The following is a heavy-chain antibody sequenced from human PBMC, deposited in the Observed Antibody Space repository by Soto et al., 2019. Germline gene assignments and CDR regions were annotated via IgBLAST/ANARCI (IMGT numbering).Heavy chain of an antibody. CDR3: AKYKQGGTYFSGHHY. Sequence: EVQLVESGGGVVQPGGSLRLSCAASGFRFDEHAMHWVRQPPGKGLEWVSGITRNSGRKDYADSVKGRFIVSRDSAKNSLYLQMNSLRPEDTALYHCAKYKQGGTYFSGHHYWGPGTLVTVSS. V-gene: IGHV3-9*01. CDR1: GFRFDEHA. D-gene: IGHD1-26*01. J-gene: IGHJ4*02. CDR2: ITRNSGRK.